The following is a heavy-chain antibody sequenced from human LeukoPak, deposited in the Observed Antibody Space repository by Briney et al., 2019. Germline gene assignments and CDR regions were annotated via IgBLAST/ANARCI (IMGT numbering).Heavy chain of an antibody. CDR1: GGSFSGYY. D-gene: IGHD6-13*01. CDR2: INHSGST. Sequence: SETLSLTCAVYGGSFSGYYWSWIRQPPGKGLEWIGEINHSGSTNYNPSLKSRVTISVDTSKNQFSLKLSSVTAADTAVYYCAREKQLGYYFDYWGQGTLVTVSS. V-gene: IGHV4-34*01. CDR3: AREKQLGYYFDY. J-gene: IGHJ4*02.